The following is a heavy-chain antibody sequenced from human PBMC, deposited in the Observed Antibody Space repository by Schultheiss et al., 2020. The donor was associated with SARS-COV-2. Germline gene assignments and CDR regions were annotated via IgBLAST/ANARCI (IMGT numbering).Heavy chain of an antibody. CDR1: GGSISSYY. J-gene: IGHJ6*02. Sequence: SETLSLTCTVSGGSISSYYWSWIRQPPGKGLEWIGYIYYSGSTNYNPSLESRVTISVDKSKNQFSLKLSSVTAADTAVYYCARGSLIQYMKQLVRRPGPEYYYYYYGMDVWGQGTTVTVSS. D-gene: IGHD6-13*01. CDR3: ARGSLIQYMKQLVRRPGPEYYYYYYGMDV. V-gene: IGHV4-59*08. CDR2: IYYSGST.